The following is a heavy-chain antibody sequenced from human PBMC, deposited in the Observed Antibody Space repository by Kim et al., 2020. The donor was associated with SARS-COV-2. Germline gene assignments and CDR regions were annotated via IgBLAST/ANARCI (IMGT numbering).Heavy chain of an antibody. J-gene: IGHJ4*02. Sequence: SETLYLTCTVSGGSISSGSYYWSWIRQPAGKGLEWIGRIYTSGSTNYNPSLKSRVTISVDTSKNQFSLKLSSVTAADTAVYYCAREGWLIDYWGQGTLVTVSS. D-gene: IGHD3-22*01. CDR1: GGSISSGSYY. V-gene: IGHV4-61*02. CDR2: IYTSGST. CDR3: AREGWLIDY.